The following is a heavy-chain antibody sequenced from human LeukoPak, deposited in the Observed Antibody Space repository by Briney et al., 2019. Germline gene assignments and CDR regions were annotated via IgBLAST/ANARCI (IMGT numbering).Heavy chain of an antibody. V-gene: IGHV7-4-1*02. CDR3: ARPSMVRGVILMYYFDY. CDR2: INTITGNT. J-gene: IGHJ4*02. D-gene: IGHD3-10*01. Sequence: ASVKVSCKASGYTFTSYAMNWVRQAPGQGLEWMGWINTITGNTTYAQGFTGRFVFSLGTSVSTAYLQISSLKAEDTAVYYCARPSMVRGVILMYYFDYWGQGTLVTVSS. CDR1: GYTFTSYA.